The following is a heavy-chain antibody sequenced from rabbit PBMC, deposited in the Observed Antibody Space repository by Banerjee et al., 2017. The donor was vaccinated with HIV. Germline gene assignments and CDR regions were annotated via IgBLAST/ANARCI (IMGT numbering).Heavy chain of an antibody. CDR3: VRGYDWTVTRLDL. V-gene: IGHV1S47*01. CDR2: IDPIFGSA. Sequence: QEQLEESGGDLVKPEGSLTLTCKASGFDFSTYGVSWVRQAPGKGLEWIGYIDPIFGSAYYASWVNGRFTISKHNAQNTTYLQLNSLTVADTATYFCVRGYDWTVTRLDLWGPGTFVTVS. J-gene: IGHJ3*01. D-gene: IGHD2-1*01. CDR1: GFDFSTYG.